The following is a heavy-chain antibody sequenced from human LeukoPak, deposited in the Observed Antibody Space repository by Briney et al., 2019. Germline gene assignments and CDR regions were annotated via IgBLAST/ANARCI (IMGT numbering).Heavy chain of an antibody. J-gene: IGHJ4*02. Sequence: PGGSLRLSCAASGFSFSTYYVNWVRQAPGQGLEWVACINSGSTYIFHEDSVRGRFAVSRDNAKNSLYLQMNSLRADDTAVYYCVRENHGSFDYWGRGSLVTVSS. D-gene: IGHD1-14*01. CDR1: GFSFSTYY. V-gene: IGHV3-21*01. CDR3: VRENHGSFDY. CDR2: INSGSTYI.